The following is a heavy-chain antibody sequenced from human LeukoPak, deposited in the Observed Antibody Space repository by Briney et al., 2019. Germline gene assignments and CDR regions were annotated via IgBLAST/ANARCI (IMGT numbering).Heavy chain of an antibody. CDR2: ISSSSSTI. J-gene: IGHJ6*04. CDR3: ARDHPPTEPTSNYYVMEV. Sequence: GGSLRLSCAASGFTFSSYSMNWVRQAPGKGLEWVSYISSSSSTIYYADSVKGRFTISRDNAKNSLYLQMNSLRAEDTAVYYWARDHPPTEPTSNYYVMEVGGKGTRVTVSS. V-gene: IGHV3-48*01. D-gene: IGHD4-11*01. CDR1: GFTFSSYS.